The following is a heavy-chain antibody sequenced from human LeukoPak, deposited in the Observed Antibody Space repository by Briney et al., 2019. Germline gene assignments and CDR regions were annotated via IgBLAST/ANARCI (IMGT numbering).Heavy chain of an antibody. CDR3: ARHRGCSGGTCYPGALDY. Sequence: PSETLSLTCTVSGGSISSYYWSWIGQPPGKGLEWIGYIYYSGSTNYNPSLKSRVTISVDTSKNQFSLKLSSVTAADTAVYYCARHRGCSGGTCYPGALDYWGQGTLVTVSS. CDR1: GGSISSYY. V-gene: IGHV4-59*08. CDR2: IYYSGST. D-gene: IGHD2-15*01. J-gene: IGHJ4*02.